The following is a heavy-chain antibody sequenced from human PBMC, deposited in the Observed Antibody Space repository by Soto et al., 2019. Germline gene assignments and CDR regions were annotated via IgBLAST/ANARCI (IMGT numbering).Heavy chain of an antibody. CDR2: INHSGST. Sequence: SETLSLTCAVYGGSFSGYYWSWIRQPPGKGLEWIGKINHSGSTNYNPSLKSRVTISVDTSKNQFSLKLSSVTAADTAVYYCARRGRGYDFWSGYYGSVYYYYGMDVWGQGTTVTVSS. V-gene: IGHV4-34*01. J-gene: IGHJ6*02. CDR1: GGSFSGYY. D-gene: IGHD3-3*01. CDR3: ARRGRGYDFWSGYYGSVYYYYGMDV.